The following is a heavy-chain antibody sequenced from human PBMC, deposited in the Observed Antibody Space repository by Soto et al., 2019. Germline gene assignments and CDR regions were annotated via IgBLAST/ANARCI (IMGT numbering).Heavy chain of an antibody. J-gene: IGHJ6*03. D-gene: IGHD4-17*01. CDR1: GDTFSNHT. CDR2: IIPILGVA. CDR3: ASVAEMGTVTKGYYYYMDV. Sequence: QVQLVQSGAEVKKPGSSVKVSCKASGDTFSNHTISWVRQAPGQGLEWMGWIIPILGVANYAQKFQGRVTNTEDKSTSSAYMELSSLRSADTAVYYCASVAEMGTVTKGYYYYMDVWGKGTTVTVSS. V-gene: IGHV1-69*02.